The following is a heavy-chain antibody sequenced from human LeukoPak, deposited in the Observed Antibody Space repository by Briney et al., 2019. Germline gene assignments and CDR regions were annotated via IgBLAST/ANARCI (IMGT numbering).Heavy chain of an antibody. Sequence: AGDSLRLSCAASGFTFSDHYMSWIRQAPGKGLEWVSYISGSGTIIYYGDSVKGRFTISRDNAKNSLYLQMNSLRAEDTALYYCARDDYDYVWGSWGQGTMVTVSS. J-gene: IGHJ3*01. CDR1: GFTFSDHY. D-gene: IGHD3-16*01. CDR2: ISGSGTII. V-gene: IGHV3-11*01. CDR3: ARDDYDYVWGS.